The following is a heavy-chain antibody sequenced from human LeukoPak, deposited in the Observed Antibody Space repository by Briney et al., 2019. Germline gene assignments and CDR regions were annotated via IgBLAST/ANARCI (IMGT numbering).Heavy chain of an antibody. D-gene: IGHD3-9*01. CDR2: IYPGDSDT. CDR1: GSIFTNYW. J-gene: IGHJ4*02. V-gene: IGHV5-51*01. Sequence: LGASLQICCKGSGSIFTNYWIGVGRPMAGKGLEWMGIIYPGDSDTRYSPSFQGQVTISADKSVSTAYLQWSSLKASDTALYYCARRYILPGPLDYWGQGTLVTVSS. CDR3: ARRYILPGPLDY.